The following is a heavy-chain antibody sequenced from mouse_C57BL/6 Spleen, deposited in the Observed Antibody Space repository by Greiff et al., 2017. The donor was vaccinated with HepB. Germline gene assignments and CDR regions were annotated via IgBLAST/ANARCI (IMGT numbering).Heavy chain of an antibody. D-gene: IGHD1-1*01. CDR2: IYPGDGDT. Sequence: QVQLQQSGAELVKPGASVKISCKASGYAFSSYWMNWVKQRPGKGLEWIGQIYPGDGDTNYNGKFKGKATLTADKYSSTAYMQLSSLTSEDFAVYFCARWGTTYYFDYWGQGTTLTVSS. CDR1: GYAFSSYW. J-gene: IGHJ2*01. CDR3: ARWGTTYYFDY. V-gene: IGHV1-80*01.